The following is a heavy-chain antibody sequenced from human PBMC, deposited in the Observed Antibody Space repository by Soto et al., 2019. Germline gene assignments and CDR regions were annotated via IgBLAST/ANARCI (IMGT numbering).Heavy chain of an antibody. D-gene: IGHD2-15*01. Sequence: SETLSLTCSVSGGSIRKSDYYWGWIRQPPGKGLEWIGEVRHTGSTEYSPSLRSRVTISVDKSKNQISLKVSSVTATDTAVYYCTRRPYRSTSGGIDYWGQGTLVTVSS. CDR3: TRRPYRSTSGGIDY. J-gene: IGHJ4*02. CDR1: GGSIRKSDYY. V-gene: IGHV4-39*07. CDR2: VRHTGST.